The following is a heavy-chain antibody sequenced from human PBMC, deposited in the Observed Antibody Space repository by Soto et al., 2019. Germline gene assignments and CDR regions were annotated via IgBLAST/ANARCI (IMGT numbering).Heavy chain of an antibody. CDR2: ISFDGSEK. V-gene: IGHV3-30*04. D-gene: IGHD5-12*01. Sequence: QVQLVESGGGVVQPGASLRLSCVASGFRFSAFAMHWVRQAPGKGLEWVAVISFDGSEKFYVDSVKGRFSISRDDFHSTVFLQMDSLRPEDTGVYYCARDLGGYVHLWDKSNYWGQGTLLTVSS. J-gene: IGHJ4*02. CDR3: ARDLGGYVHLWDKSNY. CDR1: GFRFSAFA.